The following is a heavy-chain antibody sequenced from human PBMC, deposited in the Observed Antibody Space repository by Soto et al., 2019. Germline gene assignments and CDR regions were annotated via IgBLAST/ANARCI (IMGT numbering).Heavy chain of an antibody. CDR1: GYTFTSYG. CDR3: ARDPSYYDILTGYYNGNDY. Sequence: ASVKVSCKASGYTFTSYGISWVREAPGQGLEWMGWISAYNGNTNYAQKLQGRVTMTTDTSTSTAYMELRSLRSDDTVVYYCARDPSYYDILTGYYNGNDYWGQGTLVTVSS. V-gene: IGHV1-18*01. D-gene: IGHD3-9*01. J-gene: IGHJ4*02. CDR2: ISAYNGNT.